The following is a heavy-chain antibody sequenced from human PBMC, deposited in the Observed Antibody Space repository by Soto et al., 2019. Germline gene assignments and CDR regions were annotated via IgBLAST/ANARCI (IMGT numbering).Heavy chain of an antibody. D-gene: IGHD6-13*01. CDR2: IVPIYRTA. V-gene: IGHV1-69*13. Sequence: SVKVSCKASGGTFSSYRINWVRQAPGQGLEWVGGIVPIYRTADYAQKFQGRVTITADESARTAYLEVRSLKSQDTAVYYCARDSGAKLSSSWGQGXLVTVSS. CDR1: GGTFSSYR. J-gene: IGHJ4*02. CDR3: ARDSGAKLSSS.